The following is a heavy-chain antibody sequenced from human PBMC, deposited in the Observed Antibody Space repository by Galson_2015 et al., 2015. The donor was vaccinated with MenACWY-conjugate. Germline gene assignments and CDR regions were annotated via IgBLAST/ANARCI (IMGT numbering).Heavy chain of an antibody. CDR2: VYNSGST. J-gene: IGHJ6*02. D-gene: IGHD3-16*01. Sequence: SETLSLTCSVSGGSISSYYWSWIRQPPGKGLEWIGCVYNSGSTNYNPSLKSRVTISIDASKNYFSLKLSSLTAADTAVYYCARGSDYDRYAMDVWGQGTTVTVSS. CDR1: GGSISSYY. CDR3: ARGSDYDRYAMDV. V-gene: IGHV4-59*01.